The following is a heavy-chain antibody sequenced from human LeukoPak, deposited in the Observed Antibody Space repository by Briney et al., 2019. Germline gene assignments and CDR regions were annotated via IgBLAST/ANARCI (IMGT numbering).Heavy chain of an antibody. V-gene: IGHV3-30-3*01. J-gene: IGHJ6*02. CDR2: ISYDGSNK. Sequence: TGGSLRLSCAASGFTFSSYAMHWVRQAPGKGLEWVAVISYDGSNKYYADSVKGRFTISRDNSKNTLYLQMNSLRAEDTAVYYCAREGGQSRYYCYYGMDVWGQGTTVTVSS. CDR1: GFTFSSYA. CDR3: AREGGQSRYYCYYGMDV.